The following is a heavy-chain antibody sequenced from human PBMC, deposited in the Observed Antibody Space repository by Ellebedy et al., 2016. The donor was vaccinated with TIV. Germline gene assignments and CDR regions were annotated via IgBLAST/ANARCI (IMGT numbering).Heavy chain of an antibody. V-gene: IGHV3-23*01. CDR2: ITGSGNTR. Sequence: GESLKISCAASGFTFSSFAMTWVRQAPGKGLEWVSGITGSGNTRVYADSVKGRFTVSRDNSQNTVYLQMNSLRAEDTAVYYCNGYGDYYYYGTDVWGQGTTVTVPS. D-gene: IGHD5-18*01. CDR3: NGYGDYYYYGTDV. CDR1: GFTFSSFA. J-gene: IGHJ6*02.